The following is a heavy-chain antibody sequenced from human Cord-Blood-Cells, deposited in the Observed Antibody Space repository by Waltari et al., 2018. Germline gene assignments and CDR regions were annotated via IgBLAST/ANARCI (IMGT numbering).Heavy chain of an antibody. CDR2: IYYSGST. V-gene: IGHV4-39*07. D-gene: IGHD7-27*01. Sequence: QLQLQESGPGLVKPSETLSLTCTVSGGSISSSSYYWGWIRQPPGKGLEWIGSIYYSGSTYYNPTRKSRVTISVDTSKNQFSLKLSSVTAADTAVYYCARDRTGDDAFDIWGQGTIVTVSS. J-gene: IGHJ3*02. CDR3: ARDRTGDDAFDI. CDR1: GGSISSSSYY.